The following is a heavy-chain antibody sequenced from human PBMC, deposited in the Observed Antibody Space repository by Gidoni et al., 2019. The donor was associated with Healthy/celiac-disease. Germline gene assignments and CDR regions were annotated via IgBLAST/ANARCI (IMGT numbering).Heavy chain of an antibody. CDR2: IRSKANSYAT. D-gene: IGHD2-21*02. CDR3: TGIVVVTAIPGDAFDI. Sequence: EVQLVESGGGLVQPGGSLKLSCAASGFTFSGSAMHWVRQASGKGLEWVGRIRSKANSYATAYAASVKGRFTISRDDSKNTAYLQMNSLKTEDTAVYYCTGIVVVTAIPGDAFDIWGQGTMVTVSS. CDR1: GFTFSGSA. J-gene: IGHJ3*02. V-gene: IGHV3-73*02.